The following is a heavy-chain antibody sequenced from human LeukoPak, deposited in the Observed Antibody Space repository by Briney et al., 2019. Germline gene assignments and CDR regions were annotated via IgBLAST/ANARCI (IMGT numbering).Heavy chain of an antibody. CDR3: ARVSGYYLPFDY. J-gene: IGHJ4*02. CDR1: GFTFSSYA. Sequence: GGSLRLSCAASGFTFSSYAMHWVRQAPGKGLEWVAVISYDGSNKYYADSAKGRFTLSRDNSKNTLYLQMNSLRAEDTAVYYCARVSGYYLPFDYWGQGTLVTVSS. V-gene: IGHV3-30-3*01. D-gene: IGHD3-22*01. CDR2: ISYDGSNK.